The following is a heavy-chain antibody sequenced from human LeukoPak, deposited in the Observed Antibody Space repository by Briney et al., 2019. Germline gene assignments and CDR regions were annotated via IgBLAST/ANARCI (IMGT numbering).Heavy chain of an antibody. CDR1: GYTFTNYY. J-gene: IGHJ4*02. Sequence: ASVKVSCKASGYTFTNYYIHWVRQAPGQGLEWIGIINPTSYAQKFQGRVTMTRDTSTSTVYMELSSLRSEDTAVYYCARDAMSSVTTSPHYFDYWGQGTLVTVSS. CDR2: INPT. V-gene: IGHV1-46*01. CDR3: ARDAMSSVTTSPHYFDY. D-gene: IGHD4-17*01.